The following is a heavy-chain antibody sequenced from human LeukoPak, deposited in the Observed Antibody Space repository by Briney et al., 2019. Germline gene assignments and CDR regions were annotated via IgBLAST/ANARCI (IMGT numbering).Heavy chain of an antibody. J-gene: IGHJ4*02. CDR3: ARDESSGYALYYFDY. Sequence: GGSLRLSCAASGFNFGGFGMHWVRQAPGKGLEWVAIIWYDGSKKYYADSVKGRFTISRDNSKNTLYLQMSSLRAEDTAVYYCARDESSGYALYYFDYWGQGTLVTASS. CDR1: GFNFGGFG. D-gene: IGHD3-22*01. CDR2: IWYDGSKK. V-gene: IGHV3-33*01.